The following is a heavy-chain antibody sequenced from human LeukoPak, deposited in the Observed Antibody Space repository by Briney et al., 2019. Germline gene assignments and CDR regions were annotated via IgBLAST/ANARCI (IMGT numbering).Heavy chain of an antibody. CDR1: GGSISPYY. J-gene: IGHJ4*02. CDR2: IYYSGST. D-gene: IGHD6-19*01. Sequence: SETLSLTCTVSGGSISPYYWSWIRQPPGKGLEWIGYIYYSGSTNYNPSLKSRVTISVDTSKNQFSLKLSSVTAADTAVYYCARIIPPLYSSGWYAFDYWGQGTLVTVSS. V-gene: IGHV4-59*01. CDR3: ARIIPPLYSSGWYAFDY.